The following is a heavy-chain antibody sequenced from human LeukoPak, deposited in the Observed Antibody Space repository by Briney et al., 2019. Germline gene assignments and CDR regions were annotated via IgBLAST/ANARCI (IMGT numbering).Heavy chain of an antibody. Sequence: GGSLRLSCAPSGFTVSGNYMSWVRHAPGKGLEWVSAISDSGDATYYADSAKGRFTISRDNSKSTLYLQMNNLRAEDTALYYCAKERGHSKPFDYWGQGTLVTVSS. V-gene: IGHV3-23*01. CDR1: GFTVSGNY. J-gene: IGHJ4*02. CDR2: ISDSGDAT. CDR3: AKERGHSKPFDY. D-gene: IGHD4-23*01.